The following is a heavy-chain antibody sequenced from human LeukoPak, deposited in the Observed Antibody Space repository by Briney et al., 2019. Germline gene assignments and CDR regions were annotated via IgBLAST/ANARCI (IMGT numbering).Heavy chain of an antibody. CDR1: GGSLSSSY. CDR2: IYYSGST. D-gene: IGHD3-3*01. J-gene: IGHJ4*02. CDR3: VRVHYDFWSCYYLDY. Sequence: LESLSLTRTQPGGSLSSSYWRWIRKPPGKRVEWIGYIYYSGSTTYTPSIRSRVTISLATSKNQFSLIFSSVTAEHTAVYYCVRVHYDFWSCYYLDYWGQGALVTVSS. V-gene: IGHV4-59*01.